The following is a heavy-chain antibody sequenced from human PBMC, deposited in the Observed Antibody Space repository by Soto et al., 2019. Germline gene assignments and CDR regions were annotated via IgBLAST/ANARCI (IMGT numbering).Heavy chain of an antibody. V-gene: IGHV3-30*18. Sequence: GGSLRLSCAASGFTFSSYGMHWLRQAPGKGLEWVAIISYDGSNKYYADSATGRFTISRDNSKNTLYLQMNSLRAEDTAVYYCAKTSSWELKGYFDYWGQGTLVTVSS. CDR3: AKTSSWELKGYFDY. CDR2: ISYDGSNK. CDR1: GFTFSSYG. J-gene: IGHJ4*02. D-gene: IGHD1-26*01.